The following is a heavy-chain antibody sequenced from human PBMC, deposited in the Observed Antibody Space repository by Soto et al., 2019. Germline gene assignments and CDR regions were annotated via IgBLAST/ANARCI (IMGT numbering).Heavy chain of an antibody. CDR3: AKVLERRTARSGWYDGFDY. CDR1: GFTFSSYA. V-gene: IGHV3-23*01. Sequence: GGSLRLSCAASGFTFSSYAMSWVRQAPGKGLEWVSAISGSGGSTYYADSVKGRFTISRDNSKNTLYLQMNSLRAEDTAVYYCAKVLERRTARSGWYDGFDYWGQGTLVTVSS. J-gene: IGHJ4*02. D-gene: IGHD6-19*01. CDR2: ISGSGGST.